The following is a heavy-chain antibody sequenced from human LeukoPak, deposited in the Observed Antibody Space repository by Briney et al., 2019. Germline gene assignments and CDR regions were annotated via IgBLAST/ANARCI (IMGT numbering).Heavy chain of an antibody. Sequence: PSETLSLTCTVSGGSISTYYWNWIRQPPGKGLEWIGYIYHSGSTNYNPSLQSRVTMSVDTSKNQFSLKLSSVTAADTAVYYCARDFASYYYGMDVWGQGTTVTVSS. CDR1: GGSISTYY. D-gene: IGHD3-3*01. CDR2: IYHSGST. J-gene: IGHJ6*02. V-gene: IGHV4-59*01. CDR3: ARDFASYYYGMDV.